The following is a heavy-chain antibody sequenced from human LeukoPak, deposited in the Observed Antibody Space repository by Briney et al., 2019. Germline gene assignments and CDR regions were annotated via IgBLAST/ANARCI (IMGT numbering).Heavy chain of an antibody. J-gene: IGHJ4*02. CDR2: ISGSGGST. Sequence: PGGSLRLSCAASGFTFSSYAMSWVRQAPGKGLEWVSAISGSGGSTYYADSVKGRFTISRDNSKNTLYLQMNSLRAEDTAVYYCAKDQTYYDYVWGSYRHPSAYWGQGTLVTVSS. CDR1: GFTFSSYA. D-gene: IGHD3-16*02. V-gene: IGHV3-23*01. CDR3: AKDQTYYDYVWGSYRHPSAY.